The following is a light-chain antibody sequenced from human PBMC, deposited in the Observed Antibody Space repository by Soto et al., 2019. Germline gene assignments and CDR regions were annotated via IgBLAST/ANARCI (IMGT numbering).Light chain of an antibody. Sequence: QSALTQPASVSGSPGQSITISCTGTSSDVGGYNYVSWYQQHPGKAPKLMIYDVSNRPSGVSNRFSGSRSGNTASLTISGPQGEEGADFYCSSYTSSSTVVFRGRTKVTVL. CDR2: DVS. V-gene: IGLV2-14*01. J-gene: IGLJ2*01. CDR3: SSYTSSSTVV. CDR1: SSDVGGYNY.